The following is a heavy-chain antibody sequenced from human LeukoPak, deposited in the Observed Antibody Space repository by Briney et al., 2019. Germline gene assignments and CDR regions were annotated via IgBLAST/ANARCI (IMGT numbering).Heavy chain of an antibody. Sequence: SETLSLTCTVSGGSISSYYWSWIRQPAGKGLEWIGRIYTSGSTNYNPSLKSRVTMSVDTSKNQFSLKLSSVTAADTAVYYCAREEQWLVKYNWFDHWGQGTLVTVSS. CDR3: AREEQWLVKYNWFDH. V-gene: IGHV4-4*07. J-gene: IGHJ5*02. D-gene: IGHD6-19*01. CDR1: GGSISSYY. CDR2: IYTSGST.